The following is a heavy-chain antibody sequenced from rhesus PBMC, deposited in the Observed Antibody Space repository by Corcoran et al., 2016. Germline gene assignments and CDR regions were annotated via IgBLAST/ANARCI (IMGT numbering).Heavy chain of an antibody. CDR1: GFTFSSYV. V-gene: IGHV3S26*01. J-gene: IGHJ5-1*01. Sequence: DVQLVESGGGLVKPGGSLRLSCVASGFTFSSYVMHWVRQAPGKGLEWVSVISESGGTNYDADSVKGRFTISRDNAKNSLFLQLNSLRAEDTAVYYCTRDGSGWLRRFDVWGPGVLVTVSS. CDR3: TRDGSGWLRRFDV. CDR2: ISESGGTN. D-gene: IGHD6-31*01.